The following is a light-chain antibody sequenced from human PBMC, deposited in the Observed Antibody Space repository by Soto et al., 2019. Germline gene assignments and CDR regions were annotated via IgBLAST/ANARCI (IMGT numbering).Light chain of an antibody. CDR2: EVS. CDR1: SSDVGSYNL. CDR3: CSDVGSSTDNYV. V-gene: IGLV2-23*02. J-gene: IGLJ1*01. Sequence: QSALTQPASVSGSPGQSITISCTGTSSDVGSYNLVSWYQQHPGKAPKVMIYEVSKRPSGVSNRFSGSKSGNTASLTISGLQAEDEADYYCCSDVGSSTDNYVFGTGTQLTVL.